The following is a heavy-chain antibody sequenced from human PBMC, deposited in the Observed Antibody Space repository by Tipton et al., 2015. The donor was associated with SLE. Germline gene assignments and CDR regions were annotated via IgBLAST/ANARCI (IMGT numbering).Heavy chain of an antibody. CDR3: ARDWGWIKHFDI. CDR1: GFTFSSYS. CDR2: ISTGSSYI. V-gene: IGHV3-21*03. D-gene: IGHD5-18*01. Sequence: SLRLSCAASGFTFSSYSMNWVRQAPGKGLEWVSSISTGSSYIHYADSVKGRFTISRDNAKNSLYLHMNSLRAEDTAVYYCARDWGWIKHFDIWGQGTMVTVSS. J-gene: IGHJ3*02.